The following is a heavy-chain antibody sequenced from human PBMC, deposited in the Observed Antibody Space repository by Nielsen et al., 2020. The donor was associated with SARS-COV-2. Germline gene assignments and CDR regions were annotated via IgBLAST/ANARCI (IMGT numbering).Heavy chain of an antibody. CDR3: ARRHTAMALDY. Sequence: SETLSLTCTVSGGSISSGGYYWSWIRQHPGKGLEWIGYIYYSGSTYYNPSLKSRVTISVDTSKNQFSLKLSSVTAADTAVYYCARRHTAMALDYWGQGTLVTVSS. CDR2: IYYSGST. J-gene: IGHJ4*02. V-gene: IGHV4-31*03. CDR1: GGSISSGGYY. D-gene: IGHD5-18*01.